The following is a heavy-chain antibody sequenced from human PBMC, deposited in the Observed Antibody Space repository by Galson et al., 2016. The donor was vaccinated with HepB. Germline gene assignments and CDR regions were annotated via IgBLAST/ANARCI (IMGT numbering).Heavy chain of an antibody. Sequence: SVKVSCKASGYRFTSYGIVWVRQAPGQGLEWIGWISAYNRNTKYAQKFQDRITMTTDTPASTAYMELRSLRSDDTAVYYCARDLYDILTGYYQIDVGFDFWGQGTLVTVSS. J-gene: IGHJ4*02. D-gene: IGHD3-9*01. CDR2: ISAYNRNT. CDR3: ARDLYDILTGYYQIDVGFDF. V-gene: IGHV1-18*01. CDR1: GYRFTSYG.